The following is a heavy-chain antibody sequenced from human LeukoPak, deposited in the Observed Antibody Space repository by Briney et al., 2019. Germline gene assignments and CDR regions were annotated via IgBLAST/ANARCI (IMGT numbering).Heavy chain of an antibody. V-gene: IGHV3-30*02. CDR3: ATFTYYYDSSGYSQGDY. CDR2: IRYDGSNK. CDR1: GFTVSSNY. D-gene: IGHD3-22*01. J-gene: IGHJ4*02. Sequence: GGSLRLSCAASGFTVSSNYMSWVRQAPGKGLEWVAFIRYDGSNKYYADSVKGRFTISRDNSKNTLYLQMNSLRAEDTAVYYCATFTYYYDSSGYSQGDYWGQGTLVTVSS.